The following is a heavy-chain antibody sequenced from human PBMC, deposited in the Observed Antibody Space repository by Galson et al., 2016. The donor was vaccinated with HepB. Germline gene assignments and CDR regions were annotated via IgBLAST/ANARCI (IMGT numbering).Heavy chain of an antibody. V-gene: IGHV3-48*02. Sequence: ASGFSFSTYGMNWVRQAPGKGLEWLSYISGSSSNIYYADSVKGRFTISRDSDKNSLHMQMNSLRDEDTAVYDWAGYYDSSGYCPKHCGMDVWGQGTTVTVS. CDR1: GFSFSTYG. CDR2: ISGSSSNI. CDR3: AGYYDSSGYCPKHCGMDV. J-gene: IGHJ6*02. D-gene: IGHD3-22*01.